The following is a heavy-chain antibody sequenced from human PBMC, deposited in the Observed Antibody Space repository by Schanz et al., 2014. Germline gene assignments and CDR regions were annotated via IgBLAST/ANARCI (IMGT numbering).Heavy chain of an antibody. Sequence: QVQLQESGPGLVKPSQTLSLTCTVSGGSISSATYYWSWVRQPAGKGLEWIGRIYSRGSSTYNPSLKGGAPTTEATTTTQSSRKLTSVTAADTAVYYCARGGSVATIAPYTWFDPWGQGTLVTVSS. D-gene: IGHD5-12*01. J-gene: IGHJ5*02. CDR3: ARGGSVATIAPYTWFDP. V-gene: IGHV4-61*02. CDR2: IYSRGSS. CDR1: GGSISSATYY.